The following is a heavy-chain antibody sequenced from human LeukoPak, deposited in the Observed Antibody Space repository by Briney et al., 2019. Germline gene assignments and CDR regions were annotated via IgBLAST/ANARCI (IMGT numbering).Heavy chain of an antibody. J-gene: IGHJ5*01. V-gene: IGHV3-48*04. CDR2: ISGTSSTI. CDR3: ATDKRFGELPWFDS. D-gene: IGHD3-10*01. Sequence: GGSLRLSCAASGFTFSNSSMNWVRQAPGKGLEWVSFISGTSSTIYYVDSVKGRFTISRDNAENSLYLQMNSLRAEDSGVYYCATDKRFGELPWFDSWGQGALVTVSS. CDR1: GFTFSNSS.